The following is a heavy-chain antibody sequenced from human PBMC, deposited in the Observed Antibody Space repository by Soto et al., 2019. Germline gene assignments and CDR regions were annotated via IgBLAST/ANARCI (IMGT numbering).Heavy chain of an antibody. J-gene: IGHJ6*02. V-gene: IGHV4-4*02. CDR3: ARLNRDYYYYGMDV. CDR1: GDPISSSKW. CDR2: IDQNGIT. Sequence: SATLSLTCAVSGDPISSSKWWTWVRQTPGKGLEWIGKIDQNGITNCNPSLESRVTILKDNSKNQLSLKLTSVTAVDSAVYYCARLNRDYYYYGMDVWGQGATVTVS.